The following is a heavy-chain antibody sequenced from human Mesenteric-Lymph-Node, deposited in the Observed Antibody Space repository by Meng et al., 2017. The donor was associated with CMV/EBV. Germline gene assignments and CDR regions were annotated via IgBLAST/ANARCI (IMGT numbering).Heavy chain of an antibody. Sequence: GGSLRLSCTASGVTFNSYSMNWVRQAPGKGLEWVSSISSTNSYIYYADSMKGRFTISRDNSKNTLYLQMNTLIAEDRGVYYCAKALDYGDYVYEIWLEHWGQGTLVTVSS. CDR2: ISSTNSYI. D-gene: IGHD4-17*01. CDR3: AKALDYGDYVYEIWLEH. V-gene: IGHV3-21*01. J-gene: IGHJ5*02. CDR1: GVTFNSYS.